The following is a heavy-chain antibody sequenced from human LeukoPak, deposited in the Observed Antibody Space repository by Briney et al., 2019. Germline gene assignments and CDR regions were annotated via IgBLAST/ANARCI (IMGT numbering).Heavy chain of an antibody. CDR2: IYYSGST. V-gene: IGHV4-39*01. D-gene: IGHD1-26*01. CDR1: GGSISSSSYY. Sequence: PSETLSLTCTVSGGSISSSSYYWGWIRQPPGKGLEWIGSIYYSGSTYYNPSLKSRVTISVDTSKNQFSLKLSSVTAADTAVYYCARRRMLIVGATEGVDYWGQGTLVTVSS. CDR3: ARRRMLIVGATEGVDY. J-gene: IGHJ4*02.